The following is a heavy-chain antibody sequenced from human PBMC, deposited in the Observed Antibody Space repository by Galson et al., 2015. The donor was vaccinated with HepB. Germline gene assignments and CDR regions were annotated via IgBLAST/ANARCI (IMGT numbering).Heavy chain of an antibody. CDR2: TYYRSKWYN. J-gene: IGHJ3*02. V-gene: IGHV6-1*01. Sequence: CAISGDSVSSNSAAWNWIRQSPSRGLEWLGRTYYRSKWYNDYAVSVKSRITINPDTSKNQFSLQLNSVTPEDTAVYYCARGRYDYVWGSYRLNAFDIWGQGTMVTVSS. CDR1: GDSVSSNSAA. D-gene: IGHD3-16*02. CDR3: ARGRYDYVWGSYRLNAFDI.